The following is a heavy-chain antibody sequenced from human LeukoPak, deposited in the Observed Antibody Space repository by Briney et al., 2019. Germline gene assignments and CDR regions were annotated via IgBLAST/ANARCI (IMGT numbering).Heavy chain of an antibody. J-gene: IGHJ4*02. CDR3: ATPGLL. D-gene: IGHD2-15*01. V-gene: IGHV3-30*03. CDR2: ISFDGSRS. CDR1: GFTFSSFG. Sequence: PGRSLRLSCAGSGFTFSSFGIHWVRQAPGKGLEWVAVISFDGSRSYYADSVKGRFTISRDNSKNTMYLQMNSLRNEDTALYYCATPGLLWGQGTLVSVSS.